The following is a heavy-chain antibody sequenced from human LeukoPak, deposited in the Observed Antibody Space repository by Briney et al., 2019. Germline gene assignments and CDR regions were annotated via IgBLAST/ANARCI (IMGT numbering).Heavy chain of an antibody. CDR3: TTWIQTTDH. CDR1: GYTFSEYY. J-gene: IGHJ5*02. D-gene: IGHD5-18*01. Sequence: GASVKVSCKTSGYTFSEYYIYWVRQAPGQGLEWMGWIDPSTGGTNYAQNFQGRVTMTRDTSISTAYMELSRLTSDDTAVYYCTTWIQTTDHWGQGTLVTVSS. CDR2: IDPSTGGT. V-gene: IGHV1-2*02.